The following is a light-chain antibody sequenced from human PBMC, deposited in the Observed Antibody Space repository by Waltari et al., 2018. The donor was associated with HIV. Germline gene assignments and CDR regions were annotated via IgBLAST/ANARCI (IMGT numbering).Light chain of an antibody. CDR3: SSHAGSKVV. J-gene: IGLJ2*01. Sequence: QYALTQPPSASGSPGQSVTLSCTGTSSDVGGYNYVSWHQQHPGKAPKLMIYDVIKRPSGVPDRFSGSKSGNTASLTVSGLQPEDEADYYCSSHAGSKVVFGGGTRLTVL. V-gene: IGLV2-8*01. CDR2: DVI. CDR1: SSDVGGYNY.